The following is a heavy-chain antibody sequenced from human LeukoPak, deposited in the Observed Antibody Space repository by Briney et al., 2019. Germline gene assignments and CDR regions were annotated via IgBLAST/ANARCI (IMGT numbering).Heavy chain of an antibody. CDR1: GFTFSDYW. CDR2: ISSSSSYI. J-gene: IGHJ4*02. V-gene: IGHV3-21*01. CDR3: ARIGSGSTSSFDY. Sequence: WGSLRLTCAASGFTFSDYWMTWVRQAPGKGLEWVSSISSSSSYIYYADSVKGRFTISRDNAKNSLYLQMNSLRAEDTAVYYCARIGSGSTSSFDYWGQGTLVTVSS. D-gene: IGHD6-19*01.